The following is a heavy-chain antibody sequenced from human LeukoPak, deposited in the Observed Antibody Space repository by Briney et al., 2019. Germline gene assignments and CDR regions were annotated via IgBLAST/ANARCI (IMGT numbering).Heavy chain of an antibody. CDR3: ARESNTAMGREGAFDI. CDR1: GGSISSYY. CDR2: IYYSGST. Sequence: PSETLSLTCTVSGGSISSYYWSWIRQPPGKGLEWIGYIYYSGSTNYNPSLKSRVTISVDTSKNQFSLKLSSVTAADTAVYYCARESNTAMGREGAFDIWGQGTMVTVSS. D-gene: IGHD5-18*01. J-gene: IGHJ3*02. V-gene: IGHV4-59*01.